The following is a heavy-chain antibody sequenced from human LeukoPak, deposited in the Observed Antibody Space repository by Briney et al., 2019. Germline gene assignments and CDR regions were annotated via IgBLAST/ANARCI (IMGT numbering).Heavy chain of an antibody. D-gene: IGHD6-13*01. J-gene: IGHJ5*02. Sequence: ASVKVSCKASGYTFTSYDINRVRQATGQGLEWMGWMNPNSGNTGYAQKFQGRVTMTRNTSISTAYMELSSLRSEDTAVYYCAREAAAAGVFWFDPWGQGTLVTVSS. CDR2: MNPNSGNT. CDR1: GYTFTSYD. CDR3: AREAAAAGVFWFDP. V-gene: IGHV1-8*01.